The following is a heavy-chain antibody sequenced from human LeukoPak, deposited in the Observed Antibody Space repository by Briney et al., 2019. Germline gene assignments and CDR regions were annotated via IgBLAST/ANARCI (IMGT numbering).Heavy chain of an antibody. CDR2: IKPDGSQI. D-gene: IGHD3-22*01. CDR1: GFTFSSYW. J-gene: IGHJ3*02. Sequence: GGSLRLSCAASGFTFSSYWMTWVRQAPGKGLEWVANIKPDGSQIYYVDSVKGRFTISRDNAKNSLYLQMNSLRAEDTALYYCARGSYYYDSSGYPAFDIWGQGTMVTVSS. CDR3: ARGSYYYDSSGYPAFDI. V-gene: IGHV3-7*03.